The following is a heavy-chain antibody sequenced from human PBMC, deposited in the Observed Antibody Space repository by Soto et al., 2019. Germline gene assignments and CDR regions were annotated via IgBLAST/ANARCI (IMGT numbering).Heavy chain of an antibody. CDR3: ARGSYYFWRTGLDV. D-gene: IGHD3-3*01. CDR2: ISYDGSNK. V-gene: IGHV3-30*03. J-gene: IGHJ6*02. Sequence: GGSLRLSCAASGFTFSSYGMHWVRQAPGKGLEWVAVISYDGSNKYYADSVKGRFTISRDNSKSTLYLQMNSLRAEDTAVYYCARGSYYFWRTGLDVWGQGTMVTVSS. CDR1: GFTFSSYG.